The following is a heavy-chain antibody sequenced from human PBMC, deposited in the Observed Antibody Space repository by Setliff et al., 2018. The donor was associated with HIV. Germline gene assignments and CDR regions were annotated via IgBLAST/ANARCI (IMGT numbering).Heavy chain of an antibody. J-gene: IGHJ6*04. CDR1: GVSTSSSSYY. CDR3: ARGQEAFPAPHYMDV. CDR2: VYYSGST. Sequence: SETLSLTCTVSGVSTSSSSYYWGWIRQPPGKGLDWIGYVYYSGSTYYSPSLKSRLAISVDTSKNHFSLRLSSVTAADTAVYYCARGQEAFPAPHYMDVWGKGTTVTVSS. V-gene: IGHV4-39*02.